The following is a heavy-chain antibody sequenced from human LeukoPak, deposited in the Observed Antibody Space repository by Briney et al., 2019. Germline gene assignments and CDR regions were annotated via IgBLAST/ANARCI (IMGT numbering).Heavy chain of an antibody. Sequence: SRRPSCMAARCVGTACWSRWAPQPPGKGLEWVANIKHDGGEKYYVDSVKGRFTISRDNAKSSLYLQMDSLRAEDTAVYYCAKGCHLDYWGPGALVTVSS. J-gene: IGHJ4*02. CDR2: IKHDGGEK. CDR3: AKGCHLDY. CDR1: RCVGTACW. D-gene: IGHD4/OR15-4a*01. V-gene: IGHV3-7*03.